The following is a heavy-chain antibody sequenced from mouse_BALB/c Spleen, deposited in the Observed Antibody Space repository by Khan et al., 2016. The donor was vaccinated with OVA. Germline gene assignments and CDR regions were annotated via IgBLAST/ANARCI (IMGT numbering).Heavy chain of an antibody. CDR3: ARGGLGGVALDY. CDR1: GYTFTAYD. Sequence: QVQLQQSGPELVKPGTLVKISCKASGYTFTAYDINWVKQRPGQGLEWIGWIYPGDGSTKYNENFKGKATLTADKSSNTAYMKLSSLTSEKSAVYVCARGGLGGVALDYWGQGTSVSVSA. CDR2: IYPGDGST. V-gene: IGHV1S56*01. J-gene: IGHJ4*01. D-gene: IGHD2-4*01.